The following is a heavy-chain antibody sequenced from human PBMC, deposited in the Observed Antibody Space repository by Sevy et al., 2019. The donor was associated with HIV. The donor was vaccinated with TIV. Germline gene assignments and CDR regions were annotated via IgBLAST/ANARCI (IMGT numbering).Heavy chain of an antibody. CDR3: ARCEYTSSWSYNYVMDV. Sequence: SETLSLTCTVSGGSISSSYYWGWIRQPPGKGLEWIGSTHYTGRTYFNPSLKSRVAISVATSKNQFSLKLTSVTAADTAVYYCARCEYTSSWSYNYVMDVWGQGTTVTVSS. V-gene: IGHV4-39*01. J-gene: IGHJ6*02. CDR1: GGSISSSYY. CDR2: THYTGRT. D-gene: IGHD5-12*01.